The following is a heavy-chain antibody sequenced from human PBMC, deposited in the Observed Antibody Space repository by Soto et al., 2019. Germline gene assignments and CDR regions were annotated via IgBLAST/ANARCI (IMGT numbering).Heavy chain of an antibody. CDR2: ISGYNANT. J-gene: IGHJ4*02. V-gene: IGHV1-18*04. D-gene: IGHD3-3*01. CDR1: GYTFTNHG. Sequence: QVQLVQSGPEVKKPGASVKVSCKASGYTFTNHGISWVRQAPGQGLEWVGWISGYNANTKYAQKFQGRVTMSTDTSTNTAYMELRSLRSDDTAXXXXARDFYPLAYYFDYWGQGTLVTVSS. CDR3: ARDFYPLAYYFDY.